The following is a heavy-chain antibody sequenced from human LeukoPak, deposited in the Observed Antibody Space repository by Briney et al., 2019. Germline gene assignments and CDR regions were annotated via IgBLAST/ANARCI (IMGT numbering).Heavy chain of an antibody. CDR2: ISSSSSYI. D-gene: IGHD6-13*01. J-gene: IGHJ4*02. V-gene: IGHV3-21*04. CDR1: GFTFSSYS. CDR3: AKESYSSSWDPFDY. Sequence: GGSLRLSCAASGFTFSSYSMNWVRQAPEKGLEWVSSISSSSSYIYYADSVKGRFTISRDNSKNTLYLQMNSLRAEDTAVYYCAKESYSSSWDPFDYWGQGTLVTVSS.